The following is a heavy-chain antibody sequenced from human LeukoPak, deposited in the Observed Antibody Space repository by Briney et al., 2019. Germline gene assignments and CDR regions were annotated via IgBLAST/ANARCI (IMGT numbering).Heavy chain of an antibody. J-gene: IGHJ3*02. V-gene: IGHV3-74*01. D-gene: IGHD1-26*01. Sequence: GXXLRLSCTASGFTFSSYWMHWVRQAPGKGLVWVSRINSDGSVTIYADSVKGRFTISRDNAKNTLYLQMNSLRAEYTPVYYCARDGWELVLNDASDIWGLGTVVTVSS. CDR1: GFTFSSYW. CDR2: INSDGSVT. CDR3: ARDGWELVLNDASDI.